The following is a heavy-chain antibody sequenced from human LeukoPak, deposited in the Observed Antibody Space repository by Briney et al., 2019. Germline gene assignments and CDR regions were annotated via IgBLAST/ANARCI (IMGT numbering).Heavy chain of an antibody. CDR1: GFTFSSYA. D-gene: IGHD1-1*01. CDR3: AKNDGNLPYYYYYMDV. V-gene: IGHV3-23*01. J-gene: IGHJ6*03. Sequence: GGSLRLSCAASGFTFSSYAMTWVRHAPGKGLEWVSTISGSGGSTYYADSVKGRFTISRDNSKNTLYLQMNSLRAEDTAVYYCAKNDGNLPYYYYYMDVWGKGTTVTVSS. CDR2: ISGSGGST.